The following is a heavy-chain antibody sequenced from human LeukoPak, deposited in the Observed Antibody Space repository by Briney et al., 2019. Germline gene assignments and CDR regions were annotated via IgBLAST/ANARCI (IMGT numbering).Heavy chain of an antibody. CDR3: ARVSIRGLRFLEQGEGRYYFDY. CDR2: IIPIFGTA. CDR1: GGTFSSYA. D-gene: IGHD3-3*01. V-gene: IGHV1-69*13. Sequence: SVKVSCKASGGTFSSYAISWVRQAPGQGLEWMGGIIPIFGTANYAQKFQGRVTITADESTSTAYMQLSSLRSEDTAVYYCARVSIRGLRFLEQGEGRYYFDYWGQGTLVTVSS. J-gene: IGHJ4*02.